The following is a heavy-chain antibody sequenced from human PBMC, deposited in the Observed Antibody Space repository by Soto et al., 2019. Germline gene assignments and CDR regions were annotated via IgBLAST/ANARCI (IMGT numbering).Heavy chain of an antibody. CDR1: GYTFTSYD. D-gene: IGHD6-6*01. J-gene: IGHJ6*03. Sequence: ASVKVSCKASGYTFTSYDINWVRQATGQGLEWMGWMNPNSGNTGYAQKFQGRVTMTRNTSLSTAYMELSSLRSEDTAVYYCERGPSIAAGWTQIKYYYYYYMDVWGKGTRVTAP. CDR3: ERGPSIAAGWTQIKYYYYYYMDV. V-gene: IGHV1-8*01. CDR2: MNPNSGNT.